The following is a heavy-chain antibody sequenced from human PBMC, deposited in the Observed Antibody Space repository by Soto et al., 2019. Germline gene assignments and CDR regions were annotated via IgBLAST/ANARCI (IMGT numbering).Heavy chain of an antibody. J-gene: IGHJ4*02. Sequence: GESLKISCKVSGYSFTSYWIGWVRQMPGKGLEWMGIIYPGDSDTRYSPSFQGQVTISADKSISTAYLQWSSLKASDTAMYYCARQGFAYYDSSGYYYNDYWGQGTLVTVS. CDR1: GYSFTSYW. CDR3: ARQGFAYYDSSGYYYNDY. CDR2: IYPGDSDT. D-gene: IGHD3-22*01. V-gene: IGHV5-51*01.